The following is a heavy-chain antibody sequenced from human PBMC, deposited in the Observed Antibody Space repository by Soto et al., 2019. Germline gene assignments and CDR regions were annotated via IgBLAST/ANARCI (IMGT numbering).Heavy chain of an antibody. Sequence: PSETLSLTCTVSGASISGFYWSWIRKSAGKGLEWIGRIYATGTTDYNPSLKSRVMMSVDTSKKQFSLKLRSVTAADTAVYYCVRDGTNTFRDLFDPWGRGTSVTVSS. J-gene: IGHJ5*01. V-gene: IGHV4-4*07. CDR1: GASISGFY. D-gene: IGHD1-1*01. CDR3: VRDGTNTFRDLFDP. CDR2: IYATGTT.